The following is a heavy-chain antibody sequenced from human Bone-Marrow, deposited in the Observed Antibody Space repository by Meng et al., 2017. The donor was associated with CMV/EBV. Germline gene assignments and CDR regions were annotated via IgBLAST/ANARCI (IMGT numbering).Heavy chain of an antibody. D-gene: IGHD6-19*01. Sequence: GESLKISCAASGFTFSSYAMHWVRQAPGKGLEYVAAISSNGGSTYYADSVKGRFTISRDNSKNTLYLQMGSLRAEDMAVYYCARSIAVAPKAFDNWGQGTMVTVSS. CDR1: GFTFSSYA. CDR3: ARSIAVAPKAFDN. CDR2: ISSNGGST. V-gene: IGHV3-64*02. J-gene: IGHJ3*02.